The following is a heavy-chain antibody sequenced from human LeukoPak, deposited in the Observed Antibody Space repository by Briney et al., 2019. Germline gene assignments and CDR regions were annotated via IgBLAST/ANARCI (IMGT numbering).Heavy chain of an antibody. CDR2: ISTTSSYI. CDR1: GFTFSSYA. V-gene: IGHV3-21*01. Sequence: GGSLRLSCAASGFTFSSYAISWVRQAPGKGLEWVSCISTTSSYIFYADSVRGRFTISRDNAKNSLYLQMDSLRAEDTAVYYCARGGIITSYAFEIWGQGTMVTVSS. J-gene: IGHJ3*02. D-gene: IGHD1-26*01. CDR3: ARGGIITSYAFEI.